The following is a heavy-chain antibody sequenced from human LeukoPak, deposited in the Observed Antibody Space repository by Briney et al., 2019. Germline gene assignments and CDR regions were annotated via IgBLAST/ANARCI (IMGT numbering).Heavy chain of an antibody. CDR3: AREILSGWYRNVDY. CDR1: GFTFSSYA. D-gene: IGHD6-19*01. V-gene: IGHV3-30*04. J-gene: IGHJ4*02. CDR2: ISYDGSNK. Sequence: PGRSLRLSCAASGFTFSSYAMHWVRQAPGKGLEWVAVISYDGSNKYYADSVKGRFTISRDNSKTKLYLQMNSLRAEDTAVYYCAREILSGWYRNVDYWGQGTLVTVSS.